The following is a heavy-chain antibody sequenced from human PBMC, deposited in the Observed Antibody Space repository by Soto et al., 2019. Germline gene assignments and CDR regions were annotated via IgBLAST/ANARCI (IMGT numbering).Heavy chain of an antibody. CDR3: ARWNLVGPTIDAFDL. CDR2: IWYDGSNK. J-gene: IGHJ3*01. CDR1: GFTFSSNG. V-gene: IGHV3-33*01. D-gene: IGHD5-12*01. Sequence: QVQLVESGGGVVQPGRSLRLSCAESGFTFSSNGMHWVRQAPGKGLEWVAIIWYDGSNKNYADSVKGRFTISRDNTKNTLYLQMNSLRAEDTAVYYCARWNLVGPTIDAFDLWGQGTMVTVSS.